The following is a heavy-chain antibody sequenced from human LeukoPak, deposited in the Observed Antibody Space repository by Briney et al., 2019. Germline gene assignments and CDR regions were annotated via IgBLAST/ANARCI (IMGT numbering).Heavy chain of an antibody. J-gene: IGHJ6*02. CDR2: ISGGGAST. CDR1: GFTFSNYD. V-gene: IGHV3-23*01. Sequence: GGSLRLSCAASGFTFSNYDISWVRQAPGKGLEWVSTISGGGASTDYADSVKGRLTISRDNSRNTLYLQMNSLRAEDTAVYYCAKDHDLNGMDVWGQGTTVTVSS. CDR3: AKDHDLNGMDV.